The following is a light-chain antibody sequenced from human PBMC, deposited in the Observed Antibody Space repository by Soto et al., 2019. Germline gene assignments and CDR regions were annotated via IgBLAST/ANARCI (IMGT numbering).Light chain of an antibody. CDR2: GAS. V-gene: IGKV3-20*01. Sequence: EIVLTQSPGSLSLSPGERATLSCRASQSISSNSLAWYQQKPGQAPRLLIFGASSRATGIPDRFSGSGSGTDFTLTISRLEPEDFAVFYCQQYGSSPRTFGQGTNLEIK. CDR1: QSISSNS. CDR3: QQYGSSPRT. J-gene: IGKJ2*01.